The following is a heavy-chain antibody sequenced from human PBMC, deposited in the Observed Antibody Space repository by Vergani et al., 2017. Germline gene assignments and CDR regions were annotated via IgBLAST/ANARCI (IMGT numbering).Heavy chain of an antibody. V-gene: IGHV4-59*01. Sequence: QVQLQESGPGLVKPSETLSLTCTVSGGSISSYYWSWIRQPPGKGLEWIGYIYYSGSTNYNPSLKSRVTISVDTSKNQFSLKLSSVTAADTVVYYCARVRAAADYYYYYYYMDVWGKGTTVTVSS. J-gene: IGHJ6*03. CDR3: ARVRAAADYYYYYYYMDV. CDR2: IYYSGST. D-gene: IGHD6-13*01. CDR1: GGSISSYY.